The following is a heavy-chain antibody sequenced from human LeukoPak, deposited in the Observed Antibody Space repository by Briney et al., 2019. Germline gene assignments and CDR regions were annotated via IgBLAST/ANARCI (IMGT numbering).Heavy chain of an antibody. V-gene: IGHV1-24*01. Sequence: ASVKVSCKVSGYTLTELSMHWVRQAPGKGLEWMGGFDPEDGETIYAQKFQGRVTMTEDTSTDTAYMELSSLRSEDTAVYYCATIVCSSTSRHDIDAFDIWGQGTMVTVSS. CDR2: FDPEDGET. CDR3: ATIVCSSTSRHDIDAFDI. D-gene: IGHD2-2*01. CDR1: GYTLTELS. J-gene: IGHJ3*02.